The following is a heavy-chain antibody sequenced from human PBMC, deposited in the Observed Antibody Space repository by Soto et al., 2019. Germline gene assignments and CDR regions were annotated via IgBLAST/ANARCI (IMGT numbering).Heavy chain of an antibody. CDR1: GFTFSMYA. CDR3: ARDGVEVAATHCGMDV. CDR2: ISYDGINK. Sequence: QVQLVESGGGVVQPGGSLRLSCAASGFTFSMYAIHWVRQAPGKGLEWVAVISYDGINKYYADSVKGRFTISRDNSKNTLYVQMNSLRTDDTAVYYCARDGVEVAATHCGMDVWGQGTTVTVSS. D-gene: IGHD2-15*01. J-gene: IGHJ6*02. V-gene: IGHV3-30-3*01.